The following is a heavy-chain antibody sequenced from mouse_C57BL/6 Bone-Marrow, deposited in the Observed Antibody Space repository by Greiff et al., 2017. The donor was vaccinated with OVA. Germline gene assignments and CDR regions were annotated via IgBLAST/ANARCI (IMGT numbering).Heavy chain of an antibody. V-gene: IGHV1-75*01. CDR2: IFPGSGST. CDR3: ARSPYYYGSSWFAY. CDR1: GYTFTDYY. Sequence: SGPELVKPGASVKISCKASGYTFTDYYINWVKQRPGQGLEWIGWIFPGSGSTYYNEKFKGKATLTVDKSSSTAYMLLSSLTSEDSAVYFCARSPYYYGSSWFAYWGQGTLVTVSA. D-gene: IGHD1-1*01. J-gene: IGHJ3*01.